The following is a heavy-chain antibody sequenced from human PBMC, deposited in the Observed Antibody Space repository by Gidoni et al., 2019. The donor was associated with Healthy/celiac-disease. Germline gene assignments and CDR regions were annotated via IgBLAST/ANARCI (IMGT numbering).Heavy chain of an antibody. CDR1: GFTFSSYG. CDR3: ARADYDFWSGYYGY. CDR2: IWYDGSNK. Sequence: QVQLVESGGGVVQPGRSLRLSCSASGFTFSSYGMHWVRQAPGKGLEWVAVIWYDGSNKYYADSVKGRFTISRDNSKNTLYLQMNSLRAEDTAVYYCARADYDFWSGYYGYWGQGTLVTVSS. V-gene: IGHV3-33*01. J-gene: IGHJ4*02. D-gene: IGHD3-3*01.